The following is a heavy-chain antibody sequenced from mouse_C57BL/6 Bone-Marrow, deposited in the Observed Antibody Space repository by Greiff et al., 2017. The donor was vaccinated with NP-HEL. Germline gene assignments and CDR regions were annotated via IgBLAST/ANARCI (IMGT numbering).Heavy chain of an antibody. CDR3: AREYYGSSYWYFDV. CDR1: GFSLTSYA. D-gene: IGHD1-1*01. CDR2: IWTGGGT. V-gene: IGHV2-9-1*01. Sequence: QVQLQQSGPGLVAPSQSLSITCTVSGFSLTSYAISWVRQPPGKGLEWLGVIWTGGGTNYNSALKSRLSISKDNSKSQVFLKMNSLQTDDTARYYCAREYYGSSYWYFDVWGTGTTVTVSS. J-gene: IGHJ1*03.